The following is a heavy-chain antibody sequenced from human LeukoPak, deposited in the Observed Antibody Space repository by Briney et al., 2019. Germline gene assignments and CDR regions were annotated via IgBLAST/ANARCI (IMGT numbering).Heavy chain of an antibody. J-gene: IGHJ5*02. CDR3: ARAYSSSWYFNWFDP. D-gene: IGHD6-13*01. V-gene: IGHV4-61*02. Sequence: SQTLSLACTVSGGSISSGSYYWSWIRQPAGKGLEWIGRIYTSGSTNYNPSLKSRVTISVDTSKNQFSLKLSSVTAADTAVYYCARAYSSSWYFNWFDPWGQGTLVTVSS. CDR1: GGSISSGSYY. CDR2: IYTSGST.